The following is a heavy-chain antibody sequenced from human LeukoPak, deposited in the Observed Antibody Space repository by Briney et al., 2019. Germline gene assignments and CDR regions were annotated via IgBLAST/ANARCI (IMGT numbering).Heavy chain of an antibody. CDR2: INPNSGGT. V-gene: IGHV1-2*04. J-gene: IGHJ4*02. CDR3: ARAGSSSWYEGEVFDY. D-gene: IGHD6-13*01. Sequence: ASVKVSCKASGYTFTGYCMHWVRQAPGQGLEWMGWINPNSGGTNYAQKFQGWVTMTRDTSISTAYMELSRLRSDDTAVYYCARAGSSSWYEGEVFDYWGQGTLVTVSS. CDR1: GYTFTGYC.